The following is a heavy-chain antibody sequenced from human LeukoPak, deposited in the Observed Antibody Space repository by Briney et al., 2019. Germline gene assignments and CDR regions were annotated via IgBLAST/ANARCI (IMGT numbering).Heavy chain of an antibody. CDR1: GFTFSSYW. J-gene: IGHJ3*02. CDR2: INQDGSEK. D-gene: IGHD6-13*01. Sequence: PGGSLRLSCAASGFTFSSYWMYWVRQAPGKGLEWVANINQDGSEKYYVDSLKGRLTISRDNAKNSLYLQMNSLRAEDTALYYCARQTAAATVHAFHIWGQGTVVTVSS. V-gene: IGHV3-7*01. CDR3: ARQTAAATVHAFHI.